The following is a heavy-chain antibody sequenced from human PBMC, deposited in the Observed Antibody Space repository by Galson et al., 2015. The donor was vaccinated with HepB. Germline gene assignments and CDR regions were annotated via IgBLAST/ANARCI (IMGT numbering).Heavy chain of an antibody. D-gene: IGHD6-13*01. CDR1: GFTFSSYG. V-gene: IGHV3-33*01. CDR3: ARKRYSSSRGEPYYYYMDV. Sequence: SLRLSCAASGFTFSSYGMHWVRQAPGKGLEWVAVIWYDGSNKYYADSVKGRFTISRDNSKNTLYLQMNSLRAEDTAVYYCARKRYSSSRGEPYYYYMDVWGKGTTVTVSS. J-gene: IGHJ6*03. CDR2: IWYDGSNK.